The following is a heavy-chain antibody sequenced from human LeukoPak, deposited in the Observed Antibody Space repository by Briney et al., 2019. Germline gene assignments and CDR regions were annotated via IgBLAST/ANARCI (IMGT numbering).Heavy chain of an antibody. CDR3: ARHEKLGQFDY. V-gene: IGHV4-59*08. Sequence: PSETLSLTCTVSSGSISSYYWSWIRQPPGKGLEWIGYVYYSGGANYNPSLKSRVTISVDTSKNQSSLKLSSVTAADTAVYYCARHEKLGQFDYWGQGTLVTVSS. CDR2: VYYSGGA. J-gene: IGHJ4*02. CDR1: SGSISSYY. D-gene: IGHD3-10*01.